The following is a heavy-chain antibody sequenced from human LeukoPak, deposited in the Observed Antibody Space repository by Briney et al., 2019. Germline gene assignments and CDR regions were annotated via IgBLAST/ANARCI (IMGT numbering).Heavy chain of an antibody. J-gene: IGHJ4*02. CDR2: IYYSGST. D-gene: IGHD3-22*01. Sequence: SETLPLTCTVSGGSISSYYWSWIRQPPGKGLEWIGYIYYSGSTNYNPSLKSRVTISVDTSKNQFSLKLSSVTAADTAVYYCARAPYYYDSTTGYFDYWGQGTLVTVSS. V-gene: IGHV4-59*08. CDR1: GGSISSYY. CDR3: ARAPYYYDSTTGYFDY.